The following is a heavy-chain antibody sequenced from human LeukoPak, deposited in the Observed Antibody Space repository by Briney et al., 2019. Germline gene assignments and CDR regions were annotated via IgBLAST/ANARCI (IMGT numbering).Heavy chain of an antibody. CDR1: GFSFSSNA. CDR2: ISGGGGRT. V-gene: IGHV3-23*01. Sequence: GGSLRLSCAASGFSFSSNAMCWVRPAPGKGLGWVSAISGGGGRTYYADSVKGRFTFSRYNSKNTLSLQMYSLRLEDTAVYYCAKGDREGAAGGTGFDYWGQGTLVTVSS. CDR3: AKGDREGAAGGTGFDY. D-gene: IGHD6-13*01. J-gene: IGHJ4*02.